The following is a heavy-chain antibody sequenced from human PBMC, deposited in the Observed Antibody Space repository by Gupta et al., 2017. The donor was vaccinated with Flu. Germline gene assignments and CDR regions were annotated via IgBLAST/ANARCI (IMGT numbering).Heavy chain of an antibody. Sequence: QFLLQESGPRLVTPSANLSLTCTVSATSIIRTSNSWFWIHQPPGTGLASLWGIYDGTSTYYNPSLRSRVNISGDASKQQLSLKLRSLTAADTAVYHSARRIYRDGDDAGVDLWGQGTRVAVSS. V-gene: IGHV4-39*01. CDR3: ARRIYRDGDDAGVDL. D-gene: IGHD5-12*01. CDR1: ATSIIRTSNS. CDR2: IYDGTST. J-gene: IGHJ5*02.